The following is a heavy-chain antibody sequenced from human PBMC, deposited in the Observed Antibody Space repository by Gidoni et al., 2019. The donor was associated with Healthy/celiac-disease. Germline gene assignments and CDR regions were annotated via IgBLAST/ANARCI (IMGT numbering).Heavy chain of an antibody. V-gene: IGHV3-30-3*01. Sequence: QVQLVESGGGVVSPGRSLRIPCAAPGFTFSRYAMHWVRQAPGKGLEWVAVIAYDGSNKYYADSVKGRFTISRDNSKNTLYLQMNSLRAEDTAVYYCAREPGGDFWSGFFDYWGQGTLVTVSS. D-gene: IGHD3-3*01. CDR3: AREPGGDFWSGFFDY. CDR2: IAYDGSNK. CDR1: GFTFSRYA. J-gene: IGHJ4*02.